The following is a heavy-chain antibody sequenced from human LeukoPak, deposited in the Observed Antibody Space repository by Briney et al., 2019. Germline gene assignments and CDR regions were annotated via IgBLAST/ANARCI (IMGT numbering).Heavy chain of an antibody. CDR3: AKGGSTSRVTTSRVVFGYYYYMDV. CDR1: GFTYSSHA. J-gene: IGHJ6*03. D-gene: IGHD4-17*01. CDR2: LSGSGGST. V-gene: IGHV3-23*01. Sequence: GGSLRLSCAASGFTYSSHAMSCVRQAPGKGLEWVSSLSGSGGSTYHADSVKARFSISRDNSKNTLYLQLNSLRAEDTAVYYCAKGGSTSRVTTSRVVFGYYYYMDVWGKGTPVTVSS.